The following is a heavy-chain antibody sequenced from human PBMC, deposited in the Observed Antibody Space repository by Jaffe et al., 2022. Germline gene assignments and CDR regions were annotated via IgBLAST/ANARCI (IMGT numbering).Heavy chain of an antibody. D-gene: IGHD3-22*01. CDR2: IYTSGST. CDR1: GGSISSGSYY. V-gene: IGHV4-61*02. CDR3: AREGRDYYDSSGYPDY. Sequence: QVQLQESGPGLVKPSQTLSLTCTVSGGSISSGSYYWSWIRQPAGKGLEWIGRIYTSGSTNYNPSLKSRVTISVDTSKNQFSLKLSSVTAADTAVYYCAREGRDYYDSSGYPDYWGQGTLVTVSS. J-gene: IGHJ4*02.